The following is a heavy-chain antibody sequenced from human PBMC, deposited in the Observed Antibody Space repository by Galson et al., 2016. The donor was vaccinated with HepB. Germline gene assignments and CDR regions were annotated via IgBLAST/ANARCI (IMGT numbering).Heavy chain of an antibody. Sequence: SLRLSCAASGFIFSSSAMNWVRQAPGKGLEWVSSVSAGGSNTYYADSVKGRFTISRDNSKNTLYLQMSSLRAEDTAVYYCAKEGAVVGGDAFDIWGQGTKVTVSS. D-gene: IGHD6-19*01. V-gene: IGHV3-23*01. CDR2: VSAGGSNT. CDR1: GFIFSSSA. CDR3: AKEGAVVGGDAFDI. J-gene: IGHJ3*02.